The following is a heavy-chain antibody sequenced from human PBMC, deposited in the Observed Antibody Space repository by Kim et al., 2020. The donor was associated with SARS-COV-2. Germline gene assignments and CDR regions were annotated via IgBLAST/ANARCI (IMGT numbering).Heavy chain of an antibody. CDR3: ARLGDGYNPLDY. J-gene: IGHJ4*02. Sequence: YSPSFQGQVAISADKSISTAYLQWSSLKASDTAMYYCARLGDGYNPLDYWGQGTLVTVSS. V-gene: IGHV5-51*01. D-gene: IGHD2-21*01.